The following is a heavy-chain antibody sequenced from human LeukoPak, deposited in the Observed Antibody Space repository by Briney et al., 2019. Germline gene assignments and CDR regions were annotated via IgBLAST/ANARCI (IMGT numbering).Heavy chain of an antibody. Sequence: GGSLRLSCAASGFTFSNFAMTWVRQAPGKGLEWVSSIVGSSSTYYADSLKGRFTISRDNAKNSLYVQMNSLRAEDTAVYYCARIGAGSSRDYWGQGTLVTVSS. J-gene: IGHJ4*02. CDR1: GFTFSNFA. CDR3: ARIGAGSSRDY. V-gene: IGHV3-21*01. D-gene: IGHD6-13*01. CDR2: IVGSSST.